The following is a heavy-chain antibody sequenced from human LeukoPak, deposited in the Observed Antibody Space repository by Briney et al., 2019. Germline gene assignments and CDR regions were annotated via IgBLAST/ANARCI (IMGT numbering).Heavy chain of an antibody. D-gene: IGHD3-3*01. J-gene: IGHJ4*02. V-gene: IGHV3-23*01. Sequence: TGGSLRLSCAASGFTFSSYAMRLVRQAPGKGLEWVSAISGSGGSTYYADSVKGRFTISRDNSKNTLYLQMNSLRAEDTAVYYCAKGFGSRENYFDYWGQGTLVTVSS. CDR2: ISGSGGST. CDR1: GFTFSSYA. CDR3: AKGFGSRENYFDY.